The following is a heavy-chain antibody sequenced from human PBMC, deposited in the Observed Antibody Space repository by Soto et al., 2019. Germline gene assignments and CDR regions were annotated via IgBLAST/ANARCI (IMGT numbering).Heavy chain of an antibody. D-gene: IGHD3-16*02. CDR2: ISSSSSYI. CDR1: GFTFSSYS. V-gene: IGHV3-21*01. CDR3: ARFMITFGGVIDYYYYGMDV. Sequence: GGSLRLSCAASGFTFSSYSMNWVRQAPGKGLEWVSSISSSSSYIYYADSVKGRFTISRDNAKNSLYLQMNSLRAEDTAVYYCARFMITFGGVIDYYYYGMDVWGQGTTVTVSS. J-gene: IGHJ6*02.